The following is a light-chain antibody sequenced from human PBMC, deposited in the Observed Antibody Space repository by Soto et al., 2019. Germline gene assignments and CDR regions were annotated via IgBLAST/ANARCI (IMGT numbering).Light chain of an antibody. Sequence: EIQMTQSPAAVSASIGDRVTITCRASQSISSWLAWYQQKPWKAPKLLIYDASSLESGVPSRFSGSGSGTEFTLTISSLQPDDFATYYCQQYNSYPRTFGQGTKV. CDR3: QQYNSYPRT. J-gene: IGKJ1*01. CDR2: DAS. CDR1: QSISSW. V-gene: IGKV1-5*01.